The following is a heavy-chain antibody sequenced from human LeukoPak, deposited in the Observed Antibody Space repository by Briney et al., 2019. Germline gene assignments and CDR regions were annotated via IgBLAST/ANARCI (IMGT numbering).Heavy chain of an antibody. CDR2: FYYSRST. J-gene: IGHJ6*02. Sequence: SETLSLTCTVSGGSISSSNYYWGWIRQSPGKGLEWIGSFYYSRSTYYNPSLKSRVTMSVDTSKSQFSLNLSSVTAADTAVYYCARHPSDGRVDSYYGMDVWGQGTTVTVSS. D-gene: IGHD2-15*01. CDR3: ARHPSDGRVDSYYGMDV. V-gene: IGHV4-39*01. CDR1: GGSISSSNYY.